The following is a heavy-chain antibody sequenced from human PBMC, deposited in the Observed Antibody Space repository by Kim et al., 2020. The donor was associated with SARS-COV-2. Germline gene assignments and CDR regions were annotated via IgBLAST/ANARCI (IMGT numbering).Heavy chain of an antibody. CDR3: ARDGSYNFDY. D-gene: IGHD1-26*01. Sequence: GGSLRLSCAASGFTFSDAWMHWVRQIPGKGLVWVSRITSDGSVTYADAVKGRFTISRDNAKNTLYLQMSSLRAEDTAVYYCARDGSYNFDYWGQGTLVTVSS. CDR1: GFTFSDAW. CDR2: ITSDGSVT. J-gene: IGHJ4*02. V-gene: IGHV3-74*01.